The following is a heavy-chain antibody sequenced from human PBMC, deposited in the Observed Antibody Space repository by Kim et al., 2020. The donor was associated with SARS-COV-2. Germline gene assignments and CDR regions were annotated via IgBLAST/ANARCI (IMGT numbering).Heavy chain of an antibody. CDR1: GFTFSSYG. Sequence: GGSLRLSCAASGFTFSSYGMHWVRQAPGKGLEWVAVIWYDGSNKYYADSVKGRFTISRDNSKNTLYLQMNSLRAEDTAVYYCAGGYRAIQLWPYYYYYGMDVWGQGTTVTVSS. V-gene: IGHV3-33*01. D-gene: IGHD5-18*01. CDR3: AGGYRAIQLWPYYYYYGMDV. CDR2: IWYDGSNK. J-gene: IGHJ6*02.